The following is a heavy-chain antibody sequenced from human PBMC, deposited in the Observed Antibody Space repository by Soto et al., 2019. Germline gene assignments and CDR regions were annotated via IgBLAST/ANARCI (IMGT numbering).Heavy chain of an antibody. Sequence: PGGSLRLSCAASGCTFSSDWMTWVRQAPGKGLEWVANIKEDGSEKYYVDSVKGRFTISRDNAEKSLYLQMNSLRAEDSAVYYCARGIQQLDSWGQGTTVTVSS. CDR3: ARGIQQLDS. V-gene: IGHV3-7*03. CDR1: GCTFSSDW. J-gene: IGHJ6*01. D-gene: IGHD6-13*01. CDR2: IKEDGSEK.